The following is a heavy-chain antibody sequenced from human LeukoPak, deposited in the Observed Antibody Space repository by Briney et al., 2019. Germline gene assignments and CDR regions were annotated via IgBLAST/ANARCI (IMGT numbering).Heavy chain of an antibody. CDR3: ASGRSSLYYMDV. V-gene: IGHV4-39*07. CDR1: GGSISSSSYY. J-gene: IGHJ6*03. CDR2: IYYSGST. Sequence: SETLSLTCTVSGGSISSSSYYWGWIRQPPGKGLEWIGSIYYSGSTYYNPSLKSRVTISVDTSKNQFSLKLSSVTAADTAVYYCASGRSSLYYMDVWVKGTTVTISS. D-gene: IGHD2-2*01.